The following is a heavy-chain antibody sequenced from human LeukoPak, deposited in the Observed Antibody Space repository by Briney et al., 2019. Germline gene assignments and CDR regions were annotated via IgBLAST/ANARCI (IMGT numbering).Heavy chain of an antibody. Sequence: PSETLSLTCTVSGGSISSSSYYWGWIRQPPGKGLEWIGSLYYSGSTYYNRSLRSRVTISVDTSKNPFSLKLSSVTAADTAVYYCARHERANWFDPWGQGTLVTVSP. CDR1: GGSISSSSYY. V-gene: IGHV4-39*01. CDR2: LYYSGST. CDR3: ARHERANWFDP. J-gene: IGHJ5*02. D-gene: IGHD6-25*01.